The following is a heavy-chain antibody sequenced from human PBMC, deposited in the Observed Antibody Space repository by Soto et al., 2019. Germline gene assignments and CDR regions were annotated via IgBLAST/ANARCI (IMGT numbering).Heavy chain of an antibody. Sequence: GSLRLSGAASGFTFSGSAMHWVRQASGKGLEWVGRIRSKANSYATSYAASVKGRFTISRDDSRNTAYLQMNSLKTEDTAVYYCTSFDYSESTNFGYWGQGP. CDR1: GFTFSGSA. D-gene: IGHD1-26*01. J-gene: IGHJ4*02. CDR3: TSFDYSESTNFGY. V-gene: IGHV3-73*01. CDR2: IRSKANSYAT.